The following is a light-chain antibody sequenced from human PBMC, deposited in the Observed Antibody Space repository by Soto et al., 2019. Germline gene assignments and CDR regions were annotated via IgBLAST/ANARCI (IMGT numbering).Light chain of an antibody. CDR3: SSYTSSNTLI. CDR2: EVS. Sequence: QSALTQPASVSGSPGQSITISCTGTSSDVGGYNYVSWYQQHPGKAPKLMIYEVSNRPLGVSDRFSGSKSGNTASLTISGLRAEDESDYYCSSYTSSNTLIFGGGTKVTVL. CDR1: SSDVGGYNY. V-gene: IGLV2-14*01. J-gene: IGLJ2*01.